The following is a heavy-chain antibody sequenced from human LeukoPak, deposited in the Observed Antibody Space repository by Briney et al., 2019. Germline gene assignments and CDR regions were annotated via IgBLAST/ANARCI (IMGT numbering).Heavy chain of an antibody. J-gene: IGHJ4*02. CDR3: ARDAGSSWTHFDY. V-gene: IGHV3-11*01. CDR2: ISSSGSTI. D-gene: IGHD6-13*01. Sequence: GGSLRLSCAASGFTFSDYYMSWIRQAPGKGLEWVSYISSSGSTIYYADSVKGRFTISRDNVKNSLYLQMNSLTAEDTAVYYYARDAGSSWTHFDYWGQGTLVTVSS. CDR1: GFTFSDYY.